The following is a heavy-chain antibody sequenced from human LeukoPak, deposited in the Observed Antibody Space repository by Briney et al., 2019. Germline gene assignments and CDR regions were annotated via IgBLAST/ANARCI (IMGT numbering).Heavy chain of an antibody. J-gene: IGHJ6*03. D-gene: IGHD4-17*01. CDR2: ISSDSSYI. V-gene: IGHV3-21*01. Sequence: GGSLRLSCAASGFTFSSCSMNWVRQAPGKELEWVSAISSDSSYIYYADSVRGRFTISRDNAKNSLYLQMSSLRAEDTAVYYCARIRDFGASYHYFYMDVWGKGTTVTVSS. CDR3: ARIRDFGASYHYFYMDV. CDR1: GFTFSSCS.